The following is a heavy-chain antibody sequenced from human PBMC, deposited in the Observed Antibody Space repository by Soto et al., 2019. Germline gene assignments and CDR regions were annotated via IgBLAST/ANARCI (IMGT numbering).Heavy chain of an antibody. J-gene: IGHJ3*01. CDR1: VFTSSG. CDR2: ISTHNGNT. D-gene: IGHD3-3*01. V-gene: IGHV1-18*04. CDR3: AREGILGLFDAYDL. Sequence: QDQLVQSGAEVKKPGASVKVSCKASVFTSSGISWVRQAPGQRLEWMGWISTHNGNTIYAQKFQGRVIMTMDTSTTPVYMELRSLRPDDTAVYLCAREGILGLFDAYDLWGQATMVTVSS.